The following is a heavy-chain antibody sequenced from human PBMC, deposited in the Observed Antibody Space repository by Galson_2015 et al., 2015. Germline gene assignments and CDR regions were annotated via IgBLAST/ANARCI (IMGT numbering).Heavy chain of an antibody. J-gene: IGHJ4*02. Sequence: SVKVSCKVSGYTLTELSMHWVRQAPGKGLEWMGGSDPEDGETIYAQKFQGRVTMTEDTSTDTAYMELSSLRSEDTAVYYCATDRDSSGYYWGFDCWGQGTLVTVSS. D-gene: IGHD3-22*01. CDR1: GYTLTELS. V-gene: IGHV1-24*01. CDR2: SDPEDGET. CDR3: ATDRDSSGYYWGFDC.